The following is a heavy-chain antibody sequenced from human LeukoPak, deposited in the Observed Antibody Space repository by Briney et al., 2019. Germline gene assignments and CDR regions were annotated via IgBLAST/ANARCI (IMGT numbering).Heavy chain of an antibody. CDR1: GFTFSSYA. J-gene: IGHJ4*02. D-gene: IGHD3-10*01. V-gene: IGHV3-23*01. CDR2: INDSGGNT. CDR3: AKTSAGIRGGYFDY. Sequence: GGSLRLSCAATGFTFSSYAMSWVRQAPGKGLEWVSLINDSGGNTYYADSVKGRFTISRDNSKNTLFLQMSSLRAEDTAVYYCAKTSAGIRGGYFDYWGQGTLVTVSS.